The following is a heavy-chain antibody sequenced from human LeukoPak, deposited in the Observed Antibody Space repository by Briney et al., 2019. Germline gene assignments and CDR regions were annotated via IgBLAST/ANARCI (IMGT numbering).Heavy chain of an antibody. J-gene: IGHJ3*02. CDR3: ARVICSGDSCYPPSAVDI. Sequence: ASVKVSCKPSGYTFNSPYVGWVRQAPGQGLEWMGWISGYNGKTNYAQKLQGRVTMTTDTSTTTAYMELRSLRSDDTAVYYCARVICSGDSCYPPSAVDIWGQGTMVTVSS. V-gene: IGHV1-18*01. D-gene: IGHD2-15*01. CDR1: GYTFNSPY. CDR2: ISGYNGKT.